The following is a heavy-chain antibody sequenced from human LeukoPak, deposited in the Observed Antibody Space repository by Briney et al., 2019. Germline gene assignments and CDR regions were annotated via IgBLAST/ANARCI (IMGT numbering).Heavy chain of an antibody. J-gene: IGHJ4*02. CDR3: AKGGGGVLAS. CDR1: EFSVGSNY. Sequence: PGGSLRLSCAASEFSVGSNYMTWVRQAPGKGLEWVSSISGSGGSTYYADSVKGRFTISRDNSKNTLFLQMNSLKADDTAVYYCAKGGGGVLASWGQGTLVTVSS. V-gene: IGHV3-23*01. CDR2: ISGSGGST. D-gene: IGHD3-16*01.